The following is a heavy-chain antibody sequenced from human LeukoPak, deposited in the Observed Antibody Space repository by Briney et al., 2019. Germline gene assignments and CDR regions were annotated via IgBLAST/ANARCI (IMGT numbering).Heavy chain of an antibody. J-gene: IGHJ6*03. D-gene: IGHD2-15*01. Sequence: SETLSLTCTVSGGSISRSRDYWGWIRQPPGKGLEWIGSIYYSGSTNYNPSLKSRVTISVDTSKNQFSLKLSSVTAADTAVYYCARSVEGYRSGGSCYSYYYYMDVWGKGTTVTVSS. V-gene: IGHV4-39*07. CDR1: GGSISRSRDY. CDR3: ARSVEGYRSGGSCYSYYYYMDV. CDR2: IYYSGST.